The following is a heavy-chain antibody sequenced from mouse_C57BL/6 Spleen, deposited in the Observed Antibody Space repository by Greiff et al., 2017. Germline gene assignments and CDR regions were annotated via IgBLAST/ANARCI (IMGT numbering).Heavy chain of an antibody. CDR1: GFTFSDYG. CDR3: ASAYDKYY. CDR2: ISSGSSII. V-gene: IGHV5-17*01. Sequence: EVQRVESGGGLVKPGGSLKLSCAASGFTFSDYGMHWVRQAPEKGLEWVAYISSGSSIIYYPDTVKGRFTISRDNAKNTLCLQMTSLRSEDTAMYYCASAYDKYYGGRGTAVTVSA. J-gene: IGHJ4*01.